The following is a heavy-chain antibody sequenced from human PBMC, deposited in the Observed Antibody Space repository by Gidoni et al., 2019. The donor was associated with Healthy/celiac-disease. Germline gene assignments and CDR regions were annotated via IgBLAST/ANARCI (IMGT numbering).Heavy chain of an antibody. CDR1: GFTFDDYA. V-gene: IGHV3-9*01. D-gene: IGHD2-15*01. CDR2: ISWNSGSI. Sequence: EVQLVESGGGLVQPGRSLRLSCAASGFTFDDYAMHWVRQAPGKGLAWVSGISWNSGSIGYADSVKGRFTISRDNAKNSLYLQMNSLRAEDTALYYCAKQGSLVVVAATPNYYMDVWGKGTTVTVSS. CDR3: AKQGSLVVVAATPNYYMDV. J-gene: IGHJ6*03.